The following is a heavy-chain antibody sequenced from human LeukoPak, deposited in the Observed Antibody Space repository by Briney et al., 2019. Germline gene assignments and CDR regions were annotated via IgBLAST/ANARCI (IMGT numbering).Heavy chain of an antibody. D-gene: IGHD4-17*01. J-gene: IGHJ5*02. Sequence: ASVKVSWKASGYTFTSYYMYWVRQAPGQGLEWMGIINPSGGSTTYAQKFQGRVTMTRDTSTSTVYMELSSLRSEDTAVYYCARDRAPSTVTTGFDPWGQGTLVTVSS. V-gene: IGHV1-46*01. CDR1: GYTFTSYY. CDR2: INPSGGST. CDR3: ARDRAPSTVTTGFDP.